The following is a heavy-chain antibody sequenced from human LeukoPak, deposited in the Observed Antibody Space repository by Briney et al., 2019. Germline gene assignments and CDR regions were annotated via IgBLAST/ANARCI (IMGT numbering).Heavy chain of an antibody. CDR2: ISYDGSNK. Sequence: GRSPRLSCAASGFTISSYGMHWVRQAPGKGLEWVAVISYDGSNKYYADSVKGRFTISRDNSKNTLYLQMNSLRAEDTAVYYCAKDILWFGEPDAFDIWGQGTMVTVSS. CDR3: AKDILWFGEPDAFDI. J-gene: IGHJ3*02. D-gene: IGHD3-10*01. CDR1: GFTISSYG. V-gene: IGHV3-30*18.